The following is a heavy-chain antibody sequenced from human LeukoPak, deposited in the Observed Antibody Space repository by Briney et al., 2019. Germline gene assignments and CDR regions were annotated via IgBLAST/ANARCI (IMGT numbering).Heavy chain of an antibody. CDR1: GGSFSGYY. D-gene: IGHD2-2*01. CDR2: INHCGST. J-gene: IGHJ4*02. CDR3: ARGVEDIVVVPAYRFDY. Sequence: SETLSLTCAVYGGSFSGYYWSWIRQPPGKGLEWIGEINHCGSTNYNPSLKSRVTISVDTSKNQFSLKLSSVTAADTAVYYCARGVEDIVVVPAYRFDYWGQGTLVTVSS. V-gene: IGHV4-34*01.